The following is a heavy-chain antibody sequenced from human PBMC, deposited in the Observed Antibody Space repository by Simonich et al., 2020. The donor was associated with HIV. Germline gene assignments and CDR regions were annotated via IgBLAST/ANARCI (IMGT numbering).Heavy chain of an antibody. V-gene: IGHV4-34*01. CDR2: INHSGST. J-gene: IGHJ4*02. CDR1: GGSFSGYY. Sequence: QVHLQQWGAGLLKPSETLSLTCAVYGGSFSGYYWNWNRQPPGKGLEWIGEINHSGSTNYNPSLKSRVTISVDTSNNQFSLKLSSVTAADTAMYYCTRRSGYDFDYWGQGTLVTVSS. D-gene: IGHD5-12*01. CDR3: TRRSGYDFDY.